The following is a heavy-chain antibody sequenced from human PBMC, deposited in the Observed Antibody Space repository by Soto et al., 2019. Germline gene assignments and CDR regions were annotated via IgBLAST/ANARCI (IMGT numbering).Heavy chain of an antibody. CDR2: ISSSSSTI. V-gene: IGHV3-48*01. Sequence: PGGSLRLSCAASGFTFSSYSMNWVRQAPGKGLEWVSYISSSSSTIYYADSVKGRFTIPRDNAKNSLYLQMNSLRAEDTAVYYCARGGAPLKYYYGSGSYYNSYYYYYMDVWGKGTTVTVSS. CDR1: GFTFSSYS. J-gene: IGHJ6*03. CDR3: ARGGAPLKYYYGSGSYYNSYYYYYMDV. D-gene: IGHD3-10*01.